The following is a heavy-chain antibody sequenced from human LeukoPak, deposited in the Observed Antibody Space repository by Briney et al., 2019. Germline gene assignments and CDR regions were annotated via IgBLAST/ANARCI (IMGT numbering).Heavy chain of an antibody. J-gene: IGHJ4*02. CDR1: GFTFSSYG. CDR2: IWYDGSNK. CDR3: ARLVGATGIDY. V-gene: IGHV3-33*01. Sequence: GGSLRLSCAASGFTFSSYGMHWVRQAPGKGLEWVAVIWYDGSNKYYADSVKGRFTISRDNSKNTLYLQMNSLRAEDTAVYYCARLVGATGIDYWGQGTLVTVSS. D-gene: IGHD1-26*01.